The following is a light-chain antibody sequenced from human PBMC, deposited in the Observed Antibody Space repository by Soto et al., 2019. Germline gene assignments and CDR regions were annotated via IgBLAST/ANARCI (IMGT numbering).Light chain of an antibody. CDR1: QFVSSR. CDR2: DTS. Sequence: DIVVTQSPANLSASPGERVTLSCRASQFVSSRLAWYQQRPGQVPRLLIYDTSTRAPGISARFSRSGSGTEFTLTISSLQSEEFAVYYCQEYIQWPPGMFGPGTTVDIK. CDR3: QEYIQWPPGM. V-gene: IGKV3-15*01. J-gene: IGKJ1*01.